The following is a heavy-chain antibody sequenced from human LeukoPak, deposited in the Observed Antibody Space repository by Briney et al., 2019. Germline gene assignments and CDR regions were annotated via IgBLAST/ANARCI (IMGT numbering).Heavy chain of an antibody. CDR1: GFTFSSYS. Sequence: PGGSLRLSCAASGFTFSSYSMNWVRQAPGKGLEWVSSISSSSSYIYYADSVKGRFTISRDNAKNSLYLQMNSLRAEDTAVYYCARDIPGNYDFWSGYSKRLPPADYWGQGTLVTVSS. CDR2: ISSSSSYI. J-gene: IGHJ4*02. CDR3: ARDIPGNYDFWSGYSKRLPPADY. V-gene: IGHV3-21*01. D-gene: IGHD3-3*01.